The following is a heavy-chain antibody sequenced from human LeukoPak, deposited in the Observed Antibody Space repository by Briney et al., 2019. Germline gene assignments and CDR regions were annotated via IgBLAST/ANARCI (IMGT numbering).Heavy chain of an antibody. D-gene: IGHD4-17*01. Sequence: GGSLRLSCAASRFTFSSYGMHWVRQAPSKGLEWVAFIQNDGSYKSYADSVKGRFTISRDNSKNTLYLQMNSLRVEDTAVYYCAKEIWPTVTIPGRTYFDYWGQGSLVTVSS. CDR3: AKEIWPTVTIPGRTYFDY. J-gene: IGHJ4*02. V-gene: IGHV3-30*02. CDR1: RFTFSSYG. CDR2: IQNDGSYK.